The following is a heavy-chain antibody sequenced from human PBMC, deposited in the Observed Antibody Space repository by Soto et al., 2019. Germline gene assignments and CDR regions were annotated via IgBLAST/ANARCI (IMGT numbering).Heavy chain of an antibody. J-gene: IGHJ6*01. V-gene: IGHV3-21*01. D-gene: IGHD3-3*01. Sequence: PVGSLRLSCAASGFTFGRHKMNWVRQAPGKGLEWVSSISTSSSYIYYADSVKGRFTISRDNAKKSLYLQMNNLRTQDTAVYYCARGRGGQDDVVSGPYTEGYYYGMDVWQKGTRFSISS. CDR2: ISTSSSYI. CDR1: GFTFGRHK. CDR3: ARGRGGQDDVVSGPYTEGYYYGMDV.